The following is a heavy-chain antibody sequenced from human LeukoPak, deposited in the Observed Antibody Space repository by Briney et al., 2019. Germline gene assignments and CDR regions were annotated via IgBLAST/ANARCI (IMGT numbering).Heavy chain of an antibody. CDR1: GFTFSSYA. D-gene: IGHD6-19*01. Sequence: PGGSLRLSCAASGFTFSSYAMHWVRQAPGKGLEWVAVISYDGSNKYYADSVKGRFTISRDNSKNTLYLQMNSLRAEDTAVYYCAKGSIAGAGFGRQYYFDYWGQGTLVTVSS. CDR2: ISYDGSNK. V-gene: IGHV3-30*04. J-gene: IGHJ4*02. CDR3: AKGSIAGAGFGRQYYFDY.